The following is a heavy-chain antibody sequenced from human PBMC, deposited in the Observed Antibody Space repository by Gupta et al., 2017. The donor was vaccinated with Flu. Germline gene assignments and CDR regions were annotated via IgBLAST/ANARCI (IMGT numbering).Heavy chain of an antibody. CDR1: GFTYSDHD. CDR2: ISSSGVL. Sequence: EVLLVESGGGWVQPGGSLRLSCAASGFTYSDHDVSWVRQAPGKSLEWVSFISSSGVLYYTGSVKGRFTISRDNAKNSVYLQMDSLRAEDTAFYYCARGHWDSWGQGTLVTVSS. J-gene: IGHJ4*02. CDR3: ARGHWDS. V-gene: IGHV3-48*03.